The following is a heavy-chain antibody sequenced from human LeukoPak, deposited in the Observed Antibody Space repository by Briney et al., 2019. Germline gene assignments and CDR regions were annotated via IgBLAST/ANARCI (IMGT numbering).Heavy chain of an antibody. Sequence: GGSLRLSCAASGFTLSDHYMSWIRQTAGKGPEWISHMTRGGESTYYADSVKGRFTISRDNVKNSLYLQMNSLTAEDTTVYYSARDGGGTYWVGYFDSWCQGILVTVSS. J-gene: IGHJ4*02. D-gene: IGHD1-26*01. CDR3: ARDGGGTYWVGYFDS. CDR1: GFTLSDHY. V-gene: IGHV3-11*04. CDR2: MTRGGEST.